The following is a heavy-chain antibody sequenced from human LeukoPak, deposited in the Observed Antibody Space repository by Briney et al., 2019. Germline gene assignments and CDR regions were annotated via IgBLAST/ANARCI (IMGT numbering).Heavy chain of an antibody. CDR2: ISSSGSTI. V-gene: IGHV3-48*03. CDR1: GFTFSSYE. CDR3: ARWRWELLAFDY. J-gene: IGHJ4*02. Sequence: GGSLRLSCAASGFTFSSYEMNWVRQAPGKGLEWVSYISSSGSTIYYADSVKGRFTISRDNAKNSLYLQMNSLRAEDTAVYHCARWRWELLAFDYWGQGTLVTVSS. D-gene: IGHD1-26*01.